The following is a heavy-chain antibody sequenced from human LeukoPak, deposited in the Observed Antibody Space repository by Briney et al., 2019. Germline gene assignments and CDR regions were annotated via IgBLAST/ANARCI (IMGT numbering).Heavy chain of an antibody. CDR1: GGSISSGGYY. CDR3: ARGLTTVTFPDAFDI. J-gene: IGHJ3*02. CDR2: IYYSGNT. D-gene: IGHD4-17*01. V-gene: IGHV4-31*03. Sequence: SETLSLTCTVSGGSISSGGYYWSWIRRHPGKGLEWIGYIYYSGNTYYNPSLKSRVTISVDTSKNQFSLKLSSVTAADTAVYYCARGLTTVTFPDAFDIWGQGTMVTVSS.